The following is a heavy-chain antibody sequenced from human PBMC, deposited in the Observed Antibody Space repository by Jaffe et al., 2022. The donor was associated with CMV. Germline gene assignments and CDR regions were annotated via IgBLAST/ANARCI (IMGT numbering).Heavy chain of an antibody. J-gene: IGHJ4*02. CDR2: IYYSGST. CDR3: ARHGGLRLGELSFLFDY. V-gene: IGHV4-39*01. D-gene: IGHD3-16*02. Sequence: QLQLQESGPGLVKPSETLSLTCTVSGGSISSSSYYWGWIRQPPGKGLEWIGSIYYSGSTYYNPSLKSRVTISVDTSKNQFSLKLSSVTAADTAVYYCARHGGLRLGELSFLFDYWGQGTLVTVSS. CDR1: GGSISSSSYY.